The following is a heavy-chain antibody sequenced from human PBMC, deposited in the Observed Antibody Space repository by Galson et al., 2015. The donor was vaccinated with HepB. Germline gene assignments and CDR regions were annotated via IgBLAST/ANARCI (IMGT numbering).Heavy chain of an antibody. Sequence: QSGAEVKKPGESLRISCKGSGYRFSTYWITWLRQMPGKGLEWMGTIDPGDSYTRYSPSFQGHVTISTDKSISTAYLQWSSLKASDTAMYYCVSGGSGPNNWDFDFWGQGTLVTVSS. D-gene: IGHD4-23*01. J-gene: IGHJ4*02. V-gene: IGHV5-10-1*01. CDR2: IDPGDSYT. CDR3: VSGGSGPNNWDFDF. CDR1: GYRFSTYW.